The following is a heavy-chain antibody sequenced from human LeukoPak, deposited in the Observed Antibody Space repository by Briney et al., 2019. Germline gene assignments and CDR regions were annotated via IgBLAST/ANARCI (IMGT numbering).Heavy chain of an antibody. V-gene: IGHV4-61*02. CDR2: IYTSGST. CDR3: ERGTIVVVVAAIGDYFDY. J-gene: IGHJ4*02. D-gene: IGHD2-15*01. CDR1: GGSISSGSYY. Sequence: SQTLSLTCTVSGGSISSGSYYWSWIRQPAGKGLEWIGRIYTSGSTNYNPSLKSRVTISVDTSKNQFSLKLSSVTAADTAVYYCERGTIVVVVAAIGDYFDYWGQGTLVTVSS.